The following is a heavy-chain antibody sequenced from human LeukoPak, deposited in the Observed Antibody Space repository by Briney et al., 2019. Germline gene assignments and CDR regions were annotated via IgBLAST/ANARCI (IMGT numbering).Heavy chain of an antibody. Sequence: PGGSLRLSCATSGFNFDRYTIHWVRQAPGKGLEWVSSISSGSTYMYYADSVKGRFTISRDNAQNSMYLQMNSLRAEDTAVYYCGRVGGRSKAAKGDAFDIWGQGTMVTVSS. D-gene: IGHD6-6*01. CDR3: GRVGGRSKAAKGDAFDI. V-gene: IGHV3-21*01. CDR2: ISSGSTYM. J-gene: IGHJ3*02. CDR1: GFNFDRYT.